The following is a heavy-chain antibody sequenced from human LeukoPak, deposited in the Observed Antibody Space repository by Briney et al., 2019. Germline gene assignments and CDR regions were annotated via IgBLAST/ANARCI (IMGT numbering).Heavy chain of an antibody. CDR3: ARISRGLLNLDAFDI. CDR2: ISSDGSST. CDR1: GFTFSSYW. Sequence: GGSLRLSCAASGFTFSSYWMHWVRQAPGKGLVWVSRISSDGSSTSYADSVKGRFTISRDNAKNTLYLQMNSLRAEDTAVYYCARISRGLLNLDAFDIWGQGTMVTVSS. J-gene: IGHJ3*02. D-gene: IGHD3-10*01. V-gene: IGHV3-74*01.